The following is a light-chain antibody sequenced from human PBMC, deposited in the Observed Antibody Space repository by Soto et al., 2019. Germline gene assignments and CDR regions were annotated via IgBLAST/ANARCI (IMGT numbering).Light chain of an antibody. J-gene: IGLJ3*02. CDR3: SSYTSSRTLG. V-gene: IGLV2-14*01. CDR1: SSDVGGYNY. Sequence: QSALTQPASVSGSPGQSITISCTGTSSDVGGYNYVSWYQQHPGKAPKLMIYDVSNRPSGVSNRFSGSKSGNTASLTISGLQAEDEADYYCSSYTSSRTLGFCGGTKPTVL. CDR2: DVS.